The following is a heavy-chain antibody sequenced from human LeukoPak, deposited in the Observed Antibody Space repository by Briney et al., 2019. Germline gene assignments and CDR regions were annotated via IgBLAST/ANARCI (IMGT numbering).Heavy chain of an antibody. J-gene: IGHJ6*02. CDR3: ASGGSSSWHPYYYYGMDV. V-gene: IGHV4-34*01. CDR1: GGSFSGYY. CDR2: INHSGST. D-gene: IGHD6-13*01. Sequence: SETLSLTCAVYGGSFSGYYWSWIRQPPGKGREWIGEINHSGSTNYNPSLKSRVTISVDPSKNQFSLKLSSVTAADTAVYYCASGGSSSWHPYYYYGMDVWGQGTTVTVSS.